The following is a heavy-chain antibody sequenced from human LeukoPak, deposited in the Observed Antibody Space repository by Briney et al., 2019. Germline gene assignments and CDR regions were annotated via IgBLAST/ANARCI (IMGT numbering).Heavy chain of an antibody. CDR1: GYTFTTYA. CDR3: TRDSPTGGASAFDI. V-gene: IGHV7-4-1*01. CDR2: INTYTGNP. Sequence: ASVKVSCKASGYTFTTYAMNWLRQAPGQGLEWMGWINTYTGNPTYAQGFTGRFVFSLDTSVSTAYLQIFSLKVEDTAVYYCTRDSPTGGASAFDIWGRGTMVTVSS. D-gene: IGHD2-8*02. J-gene: IGHJ3*02.